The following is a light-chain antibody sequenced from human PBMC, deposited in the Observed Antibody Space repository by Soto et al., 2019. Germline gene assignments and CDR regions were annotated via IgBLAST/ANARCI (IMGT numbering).Light chain of an antibody. CDR3: AEWDDSLNGV. Sequence: QSVLTQPPSASGTPGQRVTISCSGSRSNIGSNTVNWYQQLPGTAPKLLIYSNNQRPSGVPDRFSGSKSGTSASLAISGLQSEDEADYYCAEWDDSLNGVFGGGTKLTVL. V-gene: IGLV1-44*01. CDR2: SNN. J-gene: IGLJ3*02. CDR1: RSNIGSNT.